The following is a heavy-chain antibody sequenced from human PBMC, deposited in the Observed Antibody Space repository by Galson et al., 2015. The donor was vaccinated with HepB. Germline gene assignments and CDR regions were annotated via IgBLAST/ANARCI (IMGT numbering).Heavy chain of an antibody. CDR2: MNPNSGNT. CDR1: GYTFTCYD. J-gene: IGHJ4*02. V-gene: IGHV1-8*01. D-gene: IGHD3-22*01. CDR3: ARELQDFNYYDSSGYPDY. Sequence: SVKVSCKASGYTFTCYDINWVRQATGQGLEWMGWMNPNSGNTGYAQKFQGRVTMTRNTSISTAYMELSSLRSEDMAVYYCARELQDFNYYDSSGYPDYWGQGTLVTVSS.